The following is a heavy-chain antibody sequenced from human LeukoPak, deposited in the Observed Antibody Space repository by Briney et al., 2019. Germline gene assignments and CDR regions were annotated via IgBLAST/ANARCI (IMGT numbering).Heavy chain of an antibody. Sequence: SGTLSLTCAVSGGSISSSNWWSWVRQPPGKGLEWIGEIYHSGSTNYNPSLKSRVTISVDKSKNQFSLKLSSVTAADTAVYYCARVGRYCSGGSCRRSLDYWGQGTLVTVPS. D-gene: IGHD2-15*01. CDR2: IYHSGST. CDR3: ARVGRYCSGGSCRRSLDY. V-gene: IGHV4-4*02. CDR1: GGSISSSNW. J-gene: IGHJ4*02.